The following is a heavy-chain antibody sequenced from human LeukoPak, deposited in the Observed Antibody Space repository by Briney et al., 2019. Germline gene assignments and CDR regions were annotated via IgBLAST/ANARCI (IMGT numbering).Heavy chain of an antibody. CDR2: FDPEDGET. Sequence: ASVKVSCKVSGYTLTELSMHWVRQAPGKGLEWMGGFDPEDGETIYAQKFQGRVTMTEDTSTDTAYMELSSLRSEDTAVYYCARSFWSGPNFDYWGQGTLVTVSS. CDR3: ARSFWSGPNFDY. J-gene: IGHJ4*02. V-gene: IGHV1-24*01. CDR1: GYTLTELS. D-gene: IGHD3-3*01.